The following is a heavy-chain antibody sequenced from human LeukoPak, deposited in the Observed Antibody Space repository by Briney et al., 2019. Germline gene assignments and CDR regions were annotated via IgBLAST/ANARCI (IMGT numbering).Heavy chain of an antibody. V-gene: IGHV1-69*13. J-gene: IGHJ4*02. Sequence: SVKVSCKASGGTFISYAISWVRQAPGQGLEWMGGIIPIFGTANYAQKFQGRVTITADESTSTAYMELSSLRSEDTAVYYCARGVTMVRGHFDYWGQGTLVTVSS. D-gene: IGHD3-10*01. CDR2: IIPIFGTA. CDR3: ARGVTMVRGHFDY. CDR1: GGTFISYA.